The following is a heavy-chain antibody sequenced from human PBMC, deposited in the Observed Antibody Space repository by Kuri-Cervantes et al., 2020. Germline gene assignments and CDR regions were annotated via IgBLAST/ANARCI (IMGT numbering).Heavy chain of an antibody. V-gene: IGHV3-7*01. D-gene: IGHD3-22*01. CDR2: IKHDGSQK. Sequence: GGSLRLSCAASGFTFNTYWMSWVRQAPGKGLEWVANIKHDGSQKFYVDSVKGRFTISRDNSKNTLYLQMNSLRAEDTAVYYCALLSMDYYDSSGSKPRGAFDIWGQGTMVTVSS. J-gene: IGHJ3*02. CDR3: ALLSMDYYDSSGSKPRGAFDI. CDR1: GFTFNTYW.